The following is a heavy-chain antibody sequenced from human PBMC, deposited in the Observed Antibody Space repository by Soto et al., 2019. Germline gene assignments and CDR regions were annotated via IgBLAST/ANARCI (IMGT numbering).Heavy chain of an antibody. CDR3: VAGPDRAKSDY. CDR2: GLRPDYT. Sequence: SETLSLTCTVSGGSINDYYWSWTRQPPGKGLEWIAYGLRPDYTGYNPSLRNRVTISSDTSKNQFSLRLISVTAADTAVYYCVAGPDRAKSDYWGQGTLVTVSS. J-gene: IGHJ4*02. CDR1: GGSINDYY. V-gene: IGHV4-59*01.